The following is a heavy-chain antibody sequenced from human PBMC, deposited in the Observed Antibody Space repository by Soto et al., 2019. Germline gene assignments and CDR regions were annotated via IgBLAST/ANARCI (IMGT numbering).Heavy chain of an antibody. D-gene: IGHD2-15*01. CDR2: INHSGST. V-gene: IGHV4-34*01. CDR3: ARVPLVVVAATRDYYFDY. J-gene: IGHJ4*02. Sequence: QVQLQQWGAGLLKPSETLSLTCAVYGGSFSGYYWSWIRQPLGKGLEWIGEINHSGSTNYNPSLKSRVTISVDTSKNQFSLKLSSVTAADTAVYYCARVPLVVVAATRDYYFDYWGQGTLVTVSS. CDR1: GGSFSGYY.